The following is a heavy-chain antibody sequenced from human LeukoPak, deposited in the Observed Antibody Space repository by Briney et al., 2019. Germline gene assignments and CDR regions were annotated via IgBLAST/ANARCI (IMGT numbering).Heavy chain of an antibody. D-gene: IGHD1-26*01. J-gene: IGHJ4*02. Sequence: GGSLRLSCAASGFTFSSYGMHWVRQAPGKGLEWVASIRYDGGTKYLADSVKGRFTISRDNSKNTLYLQMNSLRPEDTAVYYCAKDGGNYYVDYWGQGTLVTVSS. CDR1: GFTFSSYG. CDR2: IRYDGGTK. V-gene: IGHV3-30*02. CDR3: AKDGGNYYVDY.